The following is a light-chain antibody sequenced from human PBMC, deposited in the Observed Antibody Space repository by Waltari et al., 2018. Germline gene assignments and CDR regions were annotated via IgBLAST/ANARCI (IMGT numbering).Light chain of an antibody. J-gene: IGLJ3*02. CDR3: CSYAGRSTWV. CDR1: SSNVGFFNL. Sequence: QSALTQPASVSGSPGQSVTISCTGTSSNVGFFNLVSWYQHHPGKAPKLMIYAVRDRTSWVSNRFSGSKSGYTASRTISGLQAEDEADYYCCSYAGRSTWVFGGGTKVTVL. CDR2: AVR. V-gene: IGLV2-23*02.